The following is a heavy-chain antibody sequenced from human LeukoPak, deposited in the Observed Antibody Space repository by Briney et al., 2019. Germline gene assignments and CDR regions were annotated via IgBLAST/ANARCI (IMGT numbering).Heavy chain of an antibody. J-gene: IGHJ5*02. CDR3: ARARPLYCSGGSCDWFDP. CDR1: GGSISSYY. CDR2: IYYSGST. V-gene: IGHV4-59*01. Sequence: PSETLSLTCTVSGGSISSYYWSWIRQPPGKGLEWIGYIYYSGSTNYNPSLKCRVTISVDTSKNQFSLKLSSVTAADTAVYYCARARPLYCSGGSCDWFDPWGQGTLVTVSS. D-gene: IGHD2-15*01.